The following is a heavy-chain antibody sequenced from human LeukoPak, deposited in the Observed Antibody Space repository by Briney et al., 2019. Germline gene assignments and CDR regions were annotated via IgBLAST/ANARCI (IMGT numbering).Heavy chain of an antibody. CDR1: GFTFSSYS. CDR3: ARDLATYYYDSSGDAFDI. CDR2: ISSSSSYI. J-gene: IGHJ3*02. Sequence: SGGSLRLSCAASGFTFSSYSMNWVRQAPGKGLEWVSSISSSSSYIYYADSVKGRFTISRDNAKNSLYLQMNSLRAEDTAVYYCARDLATYYYDSSGDAFDIWGQGTMVTVSS. D-gene: IGHD3-22*01. V-gene: IGHV3-21*03.